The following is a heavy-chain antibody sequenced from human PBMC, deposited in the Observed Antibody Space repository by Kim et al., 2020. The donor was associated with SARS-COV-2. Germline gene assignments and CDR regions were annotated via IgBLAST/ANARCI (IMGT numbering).Heavy chain of an antibody. J-gene: IGHJ4*02. CDR3: RAGLNDS. D-gene: IGHD6-19*01. CDR2: IKHDGSEK. V-gene: IGHV3-7*01. Sequence: GGSLRLSCAASGFSFSDYWMSWVRQAPGKGLEWVASIKHDGSEKNFVGSVKGRFTIARDNAKNSLFLQMDSLRVEDTAVYFCRAGLNDSWGQGTLVTVSS. CDR1: GFSFSDYW.